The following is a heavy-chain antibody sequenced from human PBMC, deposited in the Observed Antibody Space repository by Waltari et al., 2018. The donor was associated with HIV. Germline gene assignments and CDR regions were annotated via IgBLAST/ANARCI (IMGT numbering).Heavy chain of an antibody. D-gene: IGHD3-22*01. J-gene: IGHJ4*02. Sequence: QVQLVESGGGLVKPGGSLRLSCAASGFTFSDYYMRWFRQAPGKGLQWVSYISSSGTTIYYADSMKGRITISRDNAKNSLYLQMNSLRAEDTAVYYCARPGQDSSGYYYSGYWGQGTLVTVSS. CDR3: ARPGQDSSGYYYSGY. CDR2: ISSSGTTI. V-gene: IGHV3-11*01. CDR1: GFTFSDYY.